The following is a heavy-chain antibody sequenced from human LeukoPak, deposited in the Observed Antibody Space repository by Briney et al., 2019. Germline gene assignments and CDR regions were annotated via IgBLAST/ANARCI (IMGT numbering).Heavy chain of an antibody. CDR3: ARVRQDLYYYMDV. V-gene: IGHV3-21*04. D-gene: IGHD2-15*01. J-gene: IGHJ6*03. Sequence: GGSLRLSCEASGFTFTTYSMTWVRQAPGKGLEWVSIISSGSSAIFSADALKGRFTISRDNSKNTLYLQMNSLRAEDTALYYCARVRQDLYYYMDVWGKGTTVTVSS. CDR1: GFTFTTYS. CDR2: ISSGSSAI.